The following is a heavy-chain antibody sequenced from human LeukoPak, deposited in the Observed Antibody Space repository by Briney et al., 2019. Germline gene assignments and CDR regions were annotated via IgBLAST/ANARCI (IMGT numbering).Heavy chain of an antibody. J-gene: IGHJ4*02. CDR2: INPNSGGT. CDR1: GYTFTGYY. D-gene: IGHD2-15*01. V-gene: IGHV1-2*06. CDR3: ACPLGYCSGGSCGY. Sequence: ASVKVSCKASGYTFTGYYMHWVRQAPGQGLEWMVRINPNSGGTNYAQKFQGRVTMTRDTSISTAYMELSRLRSDDTAVYYCACPLGYCSGGSCGYWGQGTLVTVSS.